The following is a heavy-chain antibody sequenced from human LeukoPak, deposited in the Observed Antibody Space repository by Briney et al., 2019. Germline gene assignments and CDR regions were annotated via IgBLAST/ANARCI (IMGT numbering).Heavy chain of an antibody. CDR2: ISGTGRTT. D-gene: IGHD1-26*01. Sequence: PGGSLRLSCAASRFTFSNYNMNWVRQAPGKGLEWVAYISGTGRTTNYADSVKGRFTISRDNAKNSLYLQMNSLRDEDTAAYYCASSGTYRFDYWGQGTLVTVSS. CDR1: RFTFSNYN. CDR3: ASSGTYRFDY. J-gene: IGHJ4*02. V-gene: IGHV3-48*02.